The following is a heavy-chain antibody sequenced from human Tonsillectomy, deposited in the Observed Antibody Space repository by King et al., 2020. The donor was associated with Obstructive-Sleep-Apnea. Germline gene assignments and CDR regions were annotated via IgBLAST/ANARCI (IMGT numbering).Heavy chain of an antibody. CDR3: ARDGCIITSCPHNYYYGSDV. CDR2: IIPILDIP. Sequence: VQLVESGAEVKKPGSAVKVSCKASGGTFSNYAISWVRQAPGQGLEWMGGIIPILDIPNYAQKFQGRVTMTADMSTSTAYMGLSSLRSEETAIYYCARDGCIITSCPHNYYYGSDVWGQGTTVTVSS. D-gene: IGHD2-2*01. CDR1: GGTFSNYA. V-gene: IGHV1-69*09. J-gene: IGHJ6*02.